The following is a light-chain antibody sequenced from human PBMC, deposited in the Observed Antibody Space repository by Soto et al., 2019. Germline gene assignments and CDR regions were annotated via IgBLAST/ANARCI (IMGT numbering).Light chain of an antibody. CDR2: AAS. Sequence: HVTETPAVQCLYVKYRITITCRASQNIGTSLAWYQQKPGKAPKPLIYAASTLQSGVPSRSRGSGSLTYLNLSISSLQPQHFATYSSQHPTSFPLTFAPGTKVDIK. CDR3: QHPTSFPLT. V-gene: IGKV1-9*01. J-gene: IGKJ3*01. CDR1: QNIGTS.